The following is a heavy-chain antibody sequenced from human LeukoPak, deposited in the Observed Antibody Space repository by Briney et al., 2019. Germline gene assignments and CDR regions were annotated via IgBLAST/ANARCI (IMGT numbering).Heavy chain of an antibody. D-gene: IGHD6-13*01. CDR2: IYYSGST. CDR1: GGSISSYY. CDR3: AREPGIAAAGNDAFDI. J-gene: IGHJ3*02. V-gene: IGHV4-59*01. Sequence: TSETLSLTCTVSGGSISSYYWSWIRQPPGKGLEWIGYIYYSGSTNYNPSLKSRVTISVDTSKNQFSLKLSSVTAADTAVYYCAREPGIAAAGNDAFDIWGQGTMVTVSS.